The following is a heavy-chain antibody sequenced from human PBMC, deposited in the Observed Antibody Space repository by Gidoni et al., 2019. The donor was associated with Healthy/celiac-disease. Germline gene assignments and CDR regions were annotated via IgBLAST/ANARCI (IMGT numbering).Heavy chain of an antibody. Sequence: QLQLQESGPGLVKPSETLSLTCTVSGGSISSSSYYWGWIRQPPGKGLEWIGSIYYSGSTYYNPSLKSRVTISVDTSKNQFSLKLSSVTAADTAVYYCARHRVDTAMVSLPYGMDVWGQGTTVTVSS. V-gene: IGHV4-39*01. CDR1: GGSISSSSYY. CDR3: ARHRVDTAMVSLPYGMDV. CDR2: IYYSGST. J-gene: IGHJ6*02. D-gene: IGHD5-18*01.